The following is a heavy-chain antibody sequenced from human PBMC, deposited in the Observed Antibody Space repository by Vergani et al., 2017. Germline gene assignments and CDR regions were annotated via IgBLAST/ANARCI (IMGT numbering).Heavy chain of an antibody. CDR1: GFPFSSYW. CDR2: IKQDGSEK. J-gene: IGHJ4*02. D-gene: IGHD2-2*01. CDR3: ARVRQYCSSTSCPTVLDY. Sequence: EVQLVESGGGLVQPGGSLRLSCAASGFPFSSYWMSWVRQAPGKGLGWVANIKQDGSEKYYVDSVKGRFTISRDNATNSLYLQMNSRRAEDTAVYYCARVRQYCSSTSCPTVLDYWGQGTLVTVSS. V-gene: IGHV3-7*03.